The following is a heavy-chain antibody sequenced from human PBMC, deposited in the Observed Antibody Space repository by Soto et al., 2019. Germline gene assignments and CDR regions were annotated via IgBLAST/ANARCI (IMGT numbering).Heavy chain of an antibody. D-gene: IGHD2-8*01. CDR3: ASAVRMVYALLDY. CDR2: ISGSGGST. CDR1: GFTFSSYA. J-gene: IGHJ4*02. V-gene: IGHV3-23*01. Sequence: EVQLLESGGGLVQPGGSLRLSCAASGFTFSSYAMSWVRQAPGQWLEWVSAISGSGGSTYYADSVKGRFTISRDNSKNTLYLQLNSLRAEDTAVYYCASAVRMVYALLDYWGQGTLVTVSS.